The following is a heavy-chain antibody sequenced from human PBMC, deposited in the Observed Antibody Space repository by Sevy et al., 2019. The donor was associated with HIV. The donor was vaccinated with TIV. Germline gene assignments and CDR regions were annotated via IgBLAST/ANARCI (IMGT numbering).Heavy chain of an antibody. CDR3: ANPGVIAADGTDYYYMDV. Sequence: GGSLRLSCAASGFTFSSYAMSWVRQAPGKGLEWVSAISGSGGSTYYADSVKGRFTISRDNSRNTLYLQMTSLRAEDTAVYYCANPGVIAADGTDYYYMDVWGKGTTVTVSS. D-gene: IGHD6-13*01. V-gene: IGHV3-23*01. CDR2: ISGSGGST. CDR1: GFTFSSYA. J-gene: IGHJ6*03.